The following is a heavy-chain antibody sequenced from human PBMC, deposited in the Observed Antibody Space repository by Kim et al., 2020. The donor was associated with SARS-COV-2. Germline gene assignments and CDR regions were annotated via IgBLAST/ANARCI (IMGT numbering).Heavy chain of an antibody. Sequence: GGSLRLSCAASGFTFSSYGMHWVRQAPGKGLEWVAVIWYDGSNKYYADSVKGRFTISRDNSKNTLYLQMNSLRAEDTAVYYCAKDAGYYYDSSGYCDYWGQGTLVTVSS. CDR2: IWYDGSNK. CDR3: AKDAGYYYDSSGYCDY. V-gene: IGHV3-33*06. D-gene: IGHD3-22*01. CDR1: GFTFSSYG. J-gene: IGHJ4*02.